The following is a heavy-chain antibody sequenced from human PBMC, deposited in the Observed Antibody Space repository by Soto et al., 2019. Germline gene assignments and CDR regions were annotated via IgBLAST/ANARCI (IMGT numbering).Heavy chain of an antibody. V-gene: IGHV3-23*01. Sequence: EVQLLDSGGGLVQPGGSLRLSCAASGFIFSHYVMSWVRQAPGNGLEWVSSISDSVGTSYYADSVKGRFTISRDNSKHTLYLQMNSLRAEDPAIYYCATRPRALITCDSWRQGTLVTVSS. CDR2: ISDSVGTS. CDR1: GFIFSHYV. J-gene: IGHJ4*02. D-gene: IGHD2-8*01. CDR3: ATRPRALITCDS.